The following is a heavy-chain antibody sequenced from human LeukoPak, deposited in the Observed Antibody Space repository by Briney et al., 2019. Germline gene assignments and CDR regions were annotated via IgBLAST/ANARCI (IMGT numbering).Heavy chain of an antibody. CDR3: ARNPGGGDYTSDFFDY. J-gene: IGHJ4*02. V-gene: IGHV3-7*01. D-gene: IGHD4-17*01. CDR1: GFTFTTYW. CDR2: IKQDGSEK. Sequence: PGGSLRLSCAASGFTFTTYWMSWVRQAPGKGLEWAANIKQDGSEKYYMDSVKGRFTLSRDNAKNSLYLQMNTLRAEDTAVYYCARNPGGGDYTSDFFDYWGQGTLVTVSS.